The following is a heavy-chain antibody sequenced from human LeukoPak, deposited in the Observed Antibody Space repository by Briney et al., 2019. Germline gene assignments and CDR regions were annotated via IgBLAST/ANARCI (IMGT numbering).Heavy chain of an antibody. CDR2: IYYSGST. CDR3: ARQAHCTSITCNPFDY. CDR1: GGSINGHH. Sequence: PSETLSLTCTVSGGSINGHHWGWIRHSPGKALEWLGYIYYSGSTNYNPSLKSRVTISVDTSRNQFSLRLTSVTATDTAVYYCARQAHCTSITCNPFDYRGQGTLVTVSS. J-gene: IGHJ4*02. V-gene: IGHV4-59*08. D-gene: IGHD2-2*01.